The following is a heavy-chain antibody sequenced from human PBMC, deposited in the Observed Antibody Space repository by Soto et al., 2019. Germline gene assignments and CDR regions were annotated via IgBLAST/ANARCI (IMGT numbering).Heavy chain of an antibody. Sequence: QVQLVESGGGVVQPGRSLRLSCAASGFTFSSYAMHWVRQAPGKGLEWVAVISYDGSNKYYADSVKGRFTISRDNSKNTLYLQMNSLRAEDTAVYYCARDGPYSYGTFDHWGQGTLVTVSS. CDR1: GFTFSSYA. CDR3: ARDGPYSYGTFDH. J-gene: IGHJ4*02. V-gene: IGHV3-30-3*01. D-gene: IGHD5-18*01. CDR2: ISYDGSNK.